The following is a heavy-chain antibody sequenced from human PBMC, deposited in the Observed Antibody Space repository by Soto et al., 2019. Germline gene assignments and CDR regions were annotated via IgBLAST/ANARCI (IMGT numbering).Heavy chain of an antibody. CDR1: GFTVSSYG. D-gene: IGHD3-10*01. V-gene: IGHV3-33*08. CDR3: ARGRPTYYYGSGSYIGMDV. CDR2: IWYDGSNK. Sequence: SLRLSCASSGFTVSSYGMHWVRQAPGKGLEWVAVIWYDGSNKYYADSVKGRFTISRDNSKNTLYLQMNSLRAEDTAVYYCARGRPTYYYGSGSYIGMDVWGQGTTVTVSS. J-gene: IGHJ6*02.